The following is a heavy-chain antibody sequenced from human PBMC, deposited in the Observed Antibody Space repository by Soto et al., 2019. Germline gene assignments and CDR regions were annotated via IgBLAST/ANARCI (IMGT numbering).Heavy chain of an antibody. Sequence: QITLKEAGPTLVKPTQTLTLTCTFSGFSLSTTGEGVFWIRQPPGKAPEWLALVHWNDDKRYSPSLRPRLTIRKDTSRNQVVLSLTSLDPVDTGTYYCAHRRLGDTCPDYNGLDVWGQGTTVIVSS. J-gene: IGHJ6*02. V-gene: IGHV2-5*01. D-gene: IGHD3-3*01. CDR2: VHWNDDK. CDR1: GFSLSTTGEG. CDR3: AHRRLGDTCPDYNGLDV.